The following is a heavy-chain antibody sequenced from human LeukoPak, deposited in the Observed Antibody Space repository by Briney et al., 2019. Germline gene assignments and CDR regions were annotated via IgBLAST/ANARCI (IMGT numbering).Heavy chain of an antibody. D-gene: IGHD3-3*01. Sequence: ASVKVSCKASGYTFTSYDINWVRQAPGQGLEWMGWINPNSGGTNYAQKFQGRVTMTRDTSISTAYMELSRLRSDDTAVYYCASHPTIFGVVINGDYWGQGTLVTVSS. V-gene: IGHV1-2*02. CDR3: ASHPTIFGVVINGDY. J-gene: IGHJ4*02. CDR1: GYTFTSYD. CDR2: INPNSGGT.